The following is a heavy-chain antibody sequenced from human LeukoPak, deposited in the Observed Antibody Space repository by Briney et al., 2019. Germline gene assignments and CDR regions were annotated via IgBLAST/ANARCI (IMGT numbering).Heavy chain of an antibody. Sequence: PVGSLRLSCAASGFTFSSYEMNWVRQAPGKGLEWVSYISSSGSDMYYADSVKGRFTISRDNAKSSLYLQMNSLRAEDTAVYYCATCMIRGVICSWGQGTLVTVSS. J-gene: IGHJ5*02. CDR2: ISSSGSDM. CDR1: GFTFSSYE. CDR3: ATCMIRGVICS. V-gene: IGHV3-48*03. D-gene: IGHD3-10*01.